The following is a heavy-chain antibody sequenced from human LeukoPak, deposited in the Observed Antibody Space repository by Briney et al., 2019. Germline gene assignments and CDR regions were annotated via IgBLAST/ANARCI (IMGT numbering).Heavy chain of an antibody. CDR1: GGSFSGYY. Sequence: SETLSLTCAVYGGSFSGYYRIWIRHPPGKGLEWIGEINHSGSTNYNPSLKSRVTISVDTSKNQFSLKLSSVTAADTAVYYCARTKAVQSAFDIWGQGTMVTVSS. CDR3: ARTKAVQSAFDI. CDR2: INHSGST. J-gene: IGHJ3*02. V-gene: IGHV4-34*01. D-gene: IGHD6-19*01.